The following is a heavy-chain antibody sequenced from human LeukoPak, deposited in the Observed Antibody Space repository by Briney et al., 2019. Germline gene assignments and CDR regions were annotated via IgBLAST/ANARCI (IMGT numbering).Heavy chain of an antibody. CDR1: GYTFISDG. Sequence: ASVRVSCKASGYTFISDGITWVRQAPGQGPEWMGWISPYTTKTNYAQSLQGRVTMPTDTSKSTAYMELRSLRSDDTAVYYCAREGGVGPTAPPDYYSYQMDVWSKGTTVTVSS. CDR3: AREGGVGPTAPPDYYSYQMDV. J-gene: IGHJ6*03. V-gene: IGHV1-18*01. CDR2: ISPYTTKT. D-gene: IGHD1-26*01.